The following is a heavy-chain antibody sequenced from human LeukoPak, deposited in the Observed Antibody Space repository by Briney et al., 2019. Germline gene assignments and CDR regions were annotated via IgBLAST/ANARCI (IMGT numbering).Heavy chain of an antibody. Sequence: SETLSLTCTVSGGSISSYYWSWIRQPPGKGLEWIGYIYYSGSTNYNPSLKSRVTMSVDTSKNQFSLKLSSVTAADTAVYYCASGQYYDSSGYPPAEYFQHWGQGTLVTVSS. CDR3: ASGQYYDSSGYPPAEYFQH. CDR1: GGSISSYY. V-gene: IGHV4-59*01. J-gene: IGHJ1*01. CDR2: IYYSGST. D-gene: IGHD3-22*01.